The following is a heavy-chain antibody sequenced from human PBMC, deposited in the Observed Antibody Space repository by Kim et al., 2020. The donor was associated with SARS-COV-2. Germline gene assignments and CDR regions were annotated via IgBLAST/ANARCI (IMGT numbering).Heavy chain of an antibody. CDR2: ISYDGSNK. J-gene: IGHJ3*02. CDR1: GFTFSSYA. D-gene: IGHD1-26*01. Sequence: GGSLRLSCAASGFTFSSYAMHWVRQAPGKGLVWVAAISYDGSNKYYADSVKGRFTISRDNSKNTLYLQMNSLRAEDTAVYYCARPRGGSYADAFDIWGQG. V-gene: IGHV3-30*04. CDR3: ARPRGGSYADAFDI.